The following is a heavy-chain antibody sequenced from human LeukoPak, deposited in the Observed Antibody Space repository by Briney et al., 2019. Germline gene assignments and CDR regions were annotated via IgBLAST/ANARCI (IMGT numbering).Heavy chain of an antibody. V-gene: IGHV3-11*04. J-gene: IGHJ4*02. Sequence: GGSLRLSCAVSGFTFSDYHMSWIRQAPGKGLEWISYISSSGSTIYYADSVKGRFTISRDNAKNSLYLQMNSLRAEDTAVYYCATLAYDFDYWGQGTLVTVSS. D-gene: IGHD3-3*01. CDR3: ATLAYDFDY. CDR1: GFTFSDYH. CDR2: ISSSGSTI.